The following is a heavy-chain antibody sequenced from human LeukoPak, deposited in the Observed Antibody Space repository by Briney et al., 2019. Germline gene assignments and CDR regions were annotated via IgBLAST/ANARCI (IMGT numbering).Heavy chain of an antibody. CDR2: ISSSSSYV. V-gene: IGHV3-21*01. D-gene: IGHD2-8*02. Sequence: GGSLRLSCAASGFTFSNYNMNWVRQAPGKGLEWVSSISSSSSYVYYADSVKGRFTISRDNTKNSLYLQMNSLRAEDTAVYYCARDSPYGTAGYWGQGTLVTVSS. CDR3: ARDSPYGTAGY. J-gene: IGHJ4*02. CDR1: GFTFSNYN.